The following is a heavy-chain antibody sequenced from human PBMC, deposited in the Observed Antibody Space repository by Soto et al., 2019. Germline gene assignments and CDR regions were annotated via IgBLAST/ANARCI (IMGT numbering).Heavy chain of an antibody. CDR1: GGSFSSGGYY. J-gene: IGHJ4*02. CDR3: ASILRTYRDCYFDY. V-gene: IGHV4-31*03. CDR2: IYYSGST. D-gene: IGHD4-17*01. Sequence: SETLPVTCTVSGGSFSSGGYYWSWIRQLPGKGLEWIGYIYYSGSTYYNPPLKSRFTISLDTSKNQFSLKLSSVTAADTAVYYCASILRTYRDCYFDYWYPGTLVSVAS.